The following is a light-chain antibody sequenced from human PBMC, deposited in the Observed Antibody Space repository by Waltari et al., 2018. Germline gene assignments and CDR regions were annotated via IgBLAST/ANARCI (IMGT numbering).Light chain of an antibody. CDR3: SSYTTSSTLV. J-gene: IGLJ3*02. CDR2: EVS. CDR1: SSDVGGYNY. V-gene: IGLV2-14*01. Sequence: QSALTQPVSVSGSPGQSITISCTGTSSDVGGYNYVSWYQQHPGKAPKLMIYEVSDRPPGVYTRFSGSKSGNTASLTISGLQAEDEADYYCSSYTTSSTLVFGGGTKLTVL.